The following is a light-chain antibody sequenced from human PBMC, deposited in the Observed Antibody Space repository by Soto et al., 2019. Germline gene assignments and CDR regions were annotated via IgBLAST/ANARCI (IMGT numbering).Light chain of an antibody. Sequence: QSVLTQPPSASGTPGQRVTISCSGSSSYIGSNTVNWYQQLPGTAPKLLIYSNNQRPSGVPDRFSGSKSGTSASLAISGLQSEDEDDYYCAAWDDSLNGVVFGGGTKLTVL. CDR1: SSYIGSNT. CDR2: SNN. J-gene: IGLJ2*01. V-gene: IGLV1-44*01. CDR3: AAWDDSLNGVV.